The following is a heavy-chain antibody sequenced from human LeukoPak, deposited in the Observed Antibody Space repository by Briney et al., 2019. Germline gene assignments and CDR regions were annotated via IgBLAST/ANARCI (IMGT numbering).Heavy chain of an antibody. CDR2: IRRRAYGGAA. CDR1: GFAFDDFA. J-gene: IGHJ4*02. V-gene: IGHV3-49*04. CDR3: SRNGLVDFDY. Sequence: GQSLRLSCTTSGFAFDDFAMSWVRQPAGKGLEWVGFIRRRAYGGAAEYAASVKGRFIISRDDSKGIAYLQMNSLKTEDTAVYYCSRNGLVDFDYWGQGSRVIASP.